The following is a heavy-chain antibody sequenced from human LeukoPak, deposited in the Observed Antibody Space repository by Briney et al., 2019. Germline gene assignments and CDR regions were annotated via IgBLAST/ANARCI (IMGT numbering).Heavy chain of an antibody. D-gene: IGHD3-10*01. Sequence: PGGSLRLSCAASGFTFSSYEMNWVRQAPGKGLEWVSYISSSGSTIYYADSVKGRFTISRDNAKNSLYLQMNSLRAEDTAVYYCASYCIGTSCYHYYGSGSYYSWGQGTLVTVSS. CDR3: ASYCIGTSCYHYYGSGSYYS. J-gene: IGHJ5*02. CDR1: GFTFSSYE. V-gene: IGHV3-48*03. CDR2: ISSSGSTI.